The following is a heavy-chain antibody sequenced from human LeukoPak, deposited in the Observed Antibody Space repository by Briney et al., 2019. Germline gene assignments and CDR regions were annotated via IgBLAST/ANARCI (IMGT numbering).Heavy chain of an antibody. CDR1: GYTFTAYY. CDR2: INPNSGDT. V-gene: IGHV1-2*02. CDR3: ARGPTLGLDI. J-gene: IGHJ3*02. Sequence: ASVKVSCRASGYTFTAYYIHWVRQAPGQGLGWMGWINPNSGDTSLPQRFQGRVTMTRDTSIITAYMELSSLTSDDTGMYYCARGPTLGLDIWGQGTWSPSLQ.